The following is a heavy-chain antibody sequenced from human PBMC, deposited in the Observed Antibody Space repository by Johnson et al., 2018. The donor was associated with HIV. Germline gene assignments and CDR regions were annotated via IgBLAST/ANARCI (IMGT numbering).Heavy chain of an antibody. Sequence: QVQLVESGGGVVQPGRSLRLSCAASGFTFSSYGMHWVRQAPGKGLEWMAVISYDGSNKYYADSVKGRFTISRDNSKNTLYLQMNSLRAEDTAVYYCARPRAYSSSWFAFDIWGQGTMVTVSS. D-gene: IGHD6-13*01. V-gene: IGHV3-30*04. CDR3: ARPRAYSSSWFAFDI. CDR2: ISYDGSNK. J-gene: IGHJ3*02. CDR1: GFTFSSYG.